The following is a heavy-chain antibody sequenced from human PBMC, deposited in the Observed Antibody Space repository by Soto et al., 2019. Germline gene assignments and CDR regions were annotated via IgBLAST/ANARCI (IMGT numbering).Heavy chain of an antibody. J-gene: IGHJ2*01. V-gene: IGHV3-30*18. Sequence: QVQLVESGGGVVQPGRSLRLSCAASGFTFSSYGMHWVRQAPGKGLEWVAVISYDGSNKYYADSVKGRFTISRDNSKNTLYLQMNSLRAEDTAVYYCAEDMTTVTTRLPASWYFDLWGRGTLVTVSS. D-gene: IGHD4-17*01. CDR1: GFTFSSYG. CDR3: AEDMTTVTTRLPASWYFDL. CDR2: ISYDGSNK.